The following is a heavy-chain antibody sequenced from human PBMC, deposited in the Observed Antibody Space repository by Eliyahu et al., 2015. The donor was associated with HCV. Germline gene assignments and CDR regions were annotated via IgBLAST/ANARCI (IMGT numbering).Heavy chain of an antibody. CDR3: ATVRASVTHRAEYFQH. J-gene: IGHJ1*01. V-gene: IGHV1-69*01. Sequence: QVQLEQSGAEVKKPGSSVKVSCKASGGTFRTLSINWVRQAPGPGLGVDGTDPPCVFGSSNYAQKFQGRVSITADESTATAYLELNSRTSDDTAIFYCATVRASVTHRAEYFQHWGQGTLVTVS. CDR1: GGTFRTLS. CDR2: PPCVFGSS. D-gene: IGHD5/OR15-5a*01.